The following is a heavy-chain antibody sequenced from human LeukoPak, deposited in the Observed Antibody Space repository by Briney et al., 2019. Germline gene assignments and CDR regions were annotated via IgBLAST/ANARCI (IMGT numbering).Heavy chain of an antibody. V-gene: IGHV4-59*01. Sequence: PSETLSLTCTVSGGSISSYYWTWIRQPPGKGLEWIGYISSSGSTNYNPSLKSRVTMSADTSKNHFSLKLSSVTAADTAVYYCARHKYSSGWPPEGAFDIWGQGTMVTVSS. J-gene: IGHJ3*02. CDR3: ARHKYSSGWPPEGAFDI. D-gene: IGHD6-19*01. CDR2: ISSSGST. CDR1: GGSISSYY.